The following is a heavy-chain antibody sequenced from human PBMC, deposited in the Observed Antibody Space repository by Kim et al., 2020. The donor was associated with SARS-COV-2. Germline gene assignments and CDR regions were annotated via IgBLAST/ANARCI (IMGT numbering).Heavy chain of an antibody. Sequence: ASVKVSCKASGYTFTSYDINWVRQATGQGLEWMGWMNPNSGNTGYAQKFQGRVTMTRNTSISTAYMELSSLRSEDTAVYYCARLVLYYYGSGGYYKWYFDLWGRGTLVTVSS. V-gene: IGHV1-8*01. CDR3: ARLVLYYYGSGGYYKWYFDL. J-gene: IGHJ2*01. CDR2: MNPNSGNT. CDR1: GYTFTSYD. D-gene: IGHD3-10*01.